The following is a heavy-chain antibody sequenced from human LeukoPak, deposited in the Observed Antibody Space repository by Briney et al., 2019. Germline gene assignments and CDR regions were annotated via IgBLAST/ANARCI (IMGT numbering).Heavy chain of an antibody. D-gene: IGHD1-26*01. CDR3: AALLVVGATVRAFDY. CDR1: GGTFSSYA. Sequence: SVKVSCKASGGTFSSYAISWVRQAPGQGLEWMGGIIPTFGTANYAQKFQGRVTITADESTSTAYMELSSLRSEDTAVYYCAALLVVGATVRAFDYWGQGTLVTVSS. J-gene: IGHJ4*02. CDR2: IIPTFGTA. V-gene: IGHV1-69*13.